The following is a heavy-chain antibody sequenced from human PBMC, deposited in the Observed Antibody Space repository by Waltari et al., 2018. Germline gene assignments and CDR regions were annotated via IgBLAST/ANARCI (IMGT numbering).Heavy chain of an antibody. J-gene: IGHJ4*02. CDR2: ISDSGVIT. D-gene: IGHD3-22*01. CDR1: GLNFFRYA. CDR3: ARHLYSIDYLELAK. V-gene: IGHV3-23*01. Sequence: DEHLLESGGGLAQPGGSLRLACAASGLNFFRYAMSWVRQAPGKGLEWVSGISDSGVITKYADSVKGRFTVSRDNSKNTVFLHLNSLRAEDTAFYYCARHLYSIDYLELAKWGQGTLVTVSS.